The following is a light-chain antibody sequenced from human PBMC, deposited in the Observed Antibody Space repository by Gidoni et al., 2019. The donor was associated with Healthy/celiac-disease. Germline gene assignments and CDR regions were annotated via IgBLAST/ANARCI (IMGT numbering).Light chain of an antibody. Sequence: ATQLTQSPSSLSASVGDRVTITCRASQGISSALAWYQQKPGKAPKLLIYDASSLESGVPSRFSGSGSGTDFTLTISSLQPEDFATYYCQQFNSYPITFXXXTRLEIK. CDR3: QQFNSYPIT. CDR2: DAS. V-gene: IGKV1-13*02. CDR1: QGISSA. J-gene: IGKJ5*01.